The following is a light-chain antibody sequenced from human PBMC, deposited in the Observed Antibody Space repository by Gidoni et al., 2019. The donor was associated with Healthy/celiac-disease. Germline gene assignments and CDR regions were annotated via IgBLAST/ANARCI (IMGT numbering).Light chain of an antibody. Sequence: DIVMTQSPDSLAVSLGERATINCKSSQSVLYSSNNKNYLAWYQQKPGQPPKLLIYWASTRESGVPDRFIGSGSGTDFTLTISSLQAEDVAVYYCQQYYSTPESFGQGTKLEIK. CDR2: WAS. CDR3: QQYYSTPES. J-gene: IGKJ2*03. CDR1: QSVLYSSNNKNY. V-gene: IGKV4-1*01.